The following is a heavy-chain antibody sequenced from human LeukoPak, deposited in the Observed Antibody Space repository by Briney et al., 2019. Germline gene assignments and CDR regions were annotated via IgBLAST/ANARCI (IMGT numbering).Heavy chain of an antibody. V-gene: IGHV4-59*01. CDR1: GGSINNYY. J-gene: IGHJ4*02. Sequence: SETLSLTCTVSGGSINNYYWSWVRQPPGKGLEWIGYVYYTGNTNYNPFLKSRVTISIDTSKNQFSLKLSSVTAADTAVYYCARGGLGISRADYFGHWGQGTLVTVSS. CDR3: ARGGLGISRADYFGH. CDR2: VYYTGNT. D-gene: IGHD7-27*01.